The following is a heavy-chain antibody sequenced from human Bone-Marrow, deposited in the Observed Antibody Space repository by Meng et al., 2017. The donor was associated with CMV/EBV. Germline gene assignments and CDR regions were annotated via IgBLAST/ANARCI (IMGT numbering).Heavy chain of an antibody. CDR1: GGSFNAYY. D-gene: IGHD1-26*01. J-gene: IGHJ6*02. V-gene: IGHV4-34*01. Sequence: SETLSLTCTVYGGSFNAYYYNWFRQAPGKGLEWIGEINHSGRTNYNPSLKSRVTISVDKSKNQFSLRLTSVTAADTAVYYCASESATYLGGRIYYHGMDVWGQGTTVTVSS. CDR2: INHSGRT. CDR3: ASESATYLGGRIYYHGMDV.